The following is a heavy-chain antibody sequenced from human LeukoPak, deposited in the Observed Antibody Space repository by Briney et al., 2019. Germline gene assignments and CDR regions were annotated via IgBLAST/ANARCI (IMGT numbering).Heavy chain of an antibody. CDR1: GFTFSSYD. Sequence: GSLRLSCAASGFTFSSYDMTWVRQPPGKGLEWIGEINHSGSTNYNPFLKSRVTISVDTSKNQFSLKLSSVTAADTAVYYCARDNSVRDEAWWFNPWGQGTLVTVSS. CDR3: ARDNSVRDEAWWFNP. V-gene: IGHV4-34*01. J-gene: IGHJ5*02. CDR2: INHSGST. D-gene: IGHD5-24*01.